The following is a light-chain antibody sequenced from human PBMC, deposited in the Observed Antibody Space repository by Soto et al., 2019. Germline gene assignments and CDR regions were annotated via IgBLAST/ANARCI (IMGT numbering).Light chain of an antibody. CDR2: DSY. J-gene: IGKJ1*01. Sequence: DVQMTQSPSTLSASVGDSVTITCRASQSVNNWLAWYQQKPGKAPRLLIFDSYKLESGVPSRFSGSGSGTEFMLTISSLQAEDFATYYCQQYNTFSTFGQGTKVDIK. CDR1: QSVNNW. CDR3: QQYNTFST. V-gene: IGKV1-5*01.